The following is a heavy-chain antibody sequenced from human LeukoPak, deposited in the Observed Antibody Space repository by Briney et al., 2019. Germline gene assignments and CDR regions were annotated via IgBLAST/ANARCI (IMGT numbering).Heavy chain of an antibody. CDR2: ISTYNGNT. D-gene: IGHD1-1*01. CDR1: GYTFTTYG. Sequence: ASVKVSCKASGYTFTTYGISWVRQAPGQGLEWMGWISTYNGNTNYAQKVQGRVTMTTDTSTSTVYMEVRSLRSDDTAVYYCAREQTDNGARTGAFDIWGQGTMVTVSS. V-gene: IGHV1-18*01. J-gene: IGHJ3*02. CDR3: AREQTDNGARTGAFDI.